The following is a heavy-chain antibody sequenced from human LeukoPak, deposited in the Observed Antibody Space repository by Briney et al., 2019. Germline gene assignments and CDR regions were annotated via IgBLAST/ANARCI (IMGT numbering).Heavy chain of an antibody. Sequence: PSETLSLTCSVSSGSISSYYWSWIRQPPGKGLEWIGYIYYSGSTNYNPSLESRVTISVDTSKNQFSLKLSSVTATDTAVYYCARHYYYVSSGLLDYWGQGTLVTVSS. CDR2: IYYSGST. CDR1: SGSISSYY. D-gene: IGHD3-22*01. J-gene: IGHJ4*02. CDR3: ARHYYYVSSGLLDY. V-gene: IGHV4-59*01.